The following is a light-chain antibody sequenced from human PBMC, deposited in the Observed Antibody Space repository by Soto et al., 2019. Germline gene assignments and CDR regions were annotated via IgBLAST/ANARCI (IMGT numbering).Light chain of an antibody. Sequence: LTQSPATLSSSPGERVTLSGKASQSISSYLAWYQQQPGQASRLLVYDASNRATGIPARFSGSGSGTDFTLTISGLEPQDLAVYYCQQYGSSPLISFGQGTRVEIK. J-gene: IGKJ5*01. CDR3: QQYGSSPLIS. CDR1: QSISSY. V-gene: IGKV3-11*01. CDR2: DAS.